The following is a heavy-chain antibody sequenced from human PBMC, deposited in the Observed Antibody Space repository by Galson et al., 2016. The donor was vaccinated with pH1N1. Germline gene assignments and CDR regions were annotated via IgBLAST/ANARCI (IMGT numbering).Heavy chain of an antibody. V-gene: IGHV3-7*01. CDR1: GFTFNTYW. D-gene: IGHD6-13*01. CDR3: ARGVGIAAAA. Sequence: SLRLSCAASGFTFNTYWMTWLRQAPGKGLEYVGNIKEEGSAKYYAGSVKGRFTISRDNAKNSLYLQMDSLSAEDTALYFCARGVGIAAAAWGQGTLVTVSS. J-gene: IGHJ5*02. CDR2: IKEEGSAK.